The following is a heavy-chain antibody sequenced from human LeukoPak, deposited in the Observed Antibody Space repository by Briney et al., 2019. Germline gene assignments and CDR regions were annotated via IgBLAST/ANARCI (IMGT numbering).Heavy chain of an antibody. CDR2: IYYSGRT. CDR3: ARSSDYGDYD. CDR1: GGSVNSGGYY. Sequence: SQTLSLTCTVAGGSVNSGGYYWTWIRQHPGKGLEWLGYIYYSGRTYYNPSLKSRITISLDTSKNQFSLNLTSVSAADTAFYFCARSSDYGDYDWGQGTLITVSS. J-gene: IGHJ4*02. V-gene: IGHV4-31*03. D-gene: IGHD4-17*01.